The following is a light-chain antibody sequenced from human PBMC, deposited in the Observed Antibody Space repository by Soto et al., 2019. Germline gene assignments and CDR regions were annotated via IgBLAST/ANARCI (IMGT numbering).Light chain of an antibody. Sequence: EIVLTQSPGTLSLSPGERVTLSCRASQSLDSKTLNWYQQKPGQSPRLLIYGASRRATGIPDRFSGSGSGTDFTLTISRLEAEDFAVYFCHHYVSSLWTFGQGTKVEIK. CDR1: QSLDSKT. CDR2: GAS. V-gene: IGKV3-20*01. CDR3: HHYVSSLWT. J-gene: IGKJ1*01.